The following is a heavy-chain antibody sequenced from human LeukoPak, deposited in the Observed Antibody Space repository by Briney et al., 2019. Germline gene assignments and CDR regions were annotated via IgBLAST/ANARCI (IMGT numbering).Heavy chain of an antibody. CDR2: IKQDGSEK. CDR3: ARSRGIVGATTADY. J-gene: IGHJ4*02. D-gene: IGHD1-26*01. Sequence: PGGSLRLSCAASGFTFSSYWMSWVRQAPGKGLEWVANIKQDGSEKYYVDSVKGRFTISRDNAKNSLYLQMDSLRAEDTAVYYCARSRGIVGATTADYWGQGTLVTVSS. V-gene: IGHV3-7*01. CDR1: GFTFSSYW.